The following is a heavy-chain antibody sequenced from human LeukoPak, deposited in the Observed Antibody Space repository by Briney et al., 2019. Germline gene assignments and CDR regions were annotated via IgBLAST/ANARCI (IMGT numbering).Heavy chain of an antibody. Sequence: GGSLRLSCAASRFTFSDYYISWVRQAPGKGLEWVSHISGSGETIYYADSVKGRFTLSRDNANNLLFLQMNSLRAEDTAVYYCARDRRPSEYLGLHVWGQGTTVIVSS. CDR2: ISGSGETI. V-gene: IGHV3-11*01. CDR1: RFTFSDYY. CDR3: ARDRRPSEYLGLHV. D-gene: IGHD2-2*01. J-gene: IGHJ6*02.